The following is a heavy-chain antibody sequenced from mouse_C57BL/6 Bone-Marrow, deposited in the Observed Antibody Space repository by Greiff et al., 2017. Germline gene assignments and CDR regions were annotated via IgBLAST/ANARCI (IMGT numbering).Heavy chain of an antibody. J-gene: IGHJ3*01. Sequence: VQLQQSGAELVRPGTSVKVSCKASGYAFTNYLIEWVKQRPGQGLEWIGVINPGSGGTNYNEKFKGKATLTADKSSSTAYMQLSSLTSEDSAVYFCARRGQLRLPWFAYWGQGTLVTVSA. CDR2: INPGSGGT. D-gene: IGHD3-2*02. CDR3: ARRGQLRLPWFAY. CDR1: GYAFTNYL. V-gene: IGHV1-54*01.